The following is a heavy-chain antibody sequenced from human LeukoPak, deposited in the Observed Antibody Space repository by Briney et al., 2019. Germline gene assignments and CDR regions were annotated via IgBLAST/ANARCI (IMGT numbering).Heavy chain of an antibody. D-gene: IGHD2-21*02. CDR3: ARHGALAYCGGDCSWAYFDY. CDR1: GGSISSYY. Sequence: SETLSLTCTVSGGSISSYYWSWIRQPPGKGLEWIGYIYYSGSTNYNPSLKSRVTISVDTSKNQFSLKLSSVTAADTAVYYCARHGALAYCGGDCSWAYFDYWGQGTLVTVSS. CDR2: IYYSGST. J-gene: IGHJ4*02. V-gene: IGHV4-59*08.